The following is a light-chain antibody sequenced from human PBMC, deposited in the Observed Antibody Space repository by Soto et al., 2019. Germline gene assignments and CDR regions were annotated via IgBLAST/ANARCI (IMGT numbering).Light chain of an antibody. J-gene: IGKJ1*01. Sequence: AIQFTQSPSSLSSSILERLTITRWDSQDISSYLAWYQQKPGKAPKLLIYDVSSLESGVPSRFSGSGSGTEFTLAISSLQPDDFATYYCQQYNSYPWTFGQGTKVDIK. CDR2: DVS. V-gene: IGKV1-13*02. CDR1: QDISSY. CDR3: QQYNSYPWT.